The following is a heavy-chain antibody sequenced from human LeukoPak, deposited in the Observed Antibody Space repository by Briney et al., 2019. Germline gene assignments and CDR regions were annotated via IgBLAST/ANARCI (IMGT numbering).Heavy chain of an antibody. CDR1: GFTFTSSA. J-gene: IGHJ5*02. D-gene: IGHD3-22*01. Sequence: SVKVSCKASGFTFTSSAMQWVRQARGQRLEWIGWIVVGSGNTNYAQKFQERVTITRDMSTSTAYMELSSLRSEDTAVYYCAATSGSEPYDSSGYSFDPWGQGTLVTVSS. CDR2: IVVGSGNT. V-gene: IGHV1-58*02. CDR3: AATSGSEPYDSSGYSFDP.